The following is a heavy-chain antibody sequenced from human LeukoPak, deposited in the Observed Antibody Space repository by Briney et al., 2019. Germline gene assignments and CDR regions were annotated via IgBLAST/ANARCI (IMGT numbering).Heavy chain of an antibody. CDR2: IHYSGST. D-gene: IGHD6-19*01. CDR3: ASSKTNGDSSGWYAWFDP. J-gene: IGHJ5*02. Sequence: SPSETLSLTCTVSGGSISGYYWSWIRQPPGQGLEWIGYIHYSGSTNYNPSLKSRVTISVDTSKNQFSLKLSSVTAADTAVYYCASSKTNGDSSGWYAWFDPWGQGTLVTVSS. V-gene: IGHV4-59*01. CDR1: GGSISGYY.